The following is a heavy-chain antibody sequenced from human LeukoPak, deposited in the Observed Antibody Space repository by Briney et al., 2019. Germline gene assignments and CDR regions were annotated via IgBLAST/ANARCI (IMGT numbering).Heavy chain of an antibody. CDR1: GFTFSNYA. CDR2: ISSSSSTI. J-gene: IGHJ5*02. D-gene: IGHD1-26*01. V-gene: IGHV3-48*02. CDR3: ARVVGATPGGWFDP. Sequence: AGGSLRLSCAASGFTFSNYAMSWVRQAPGKGLEWVSYISSSSSTIYYADSVKGRFTISRDNAKNSLYLQMNSLRDEDTAVYYCARVVGATPGGWFDPWGQGTLVTVSS.